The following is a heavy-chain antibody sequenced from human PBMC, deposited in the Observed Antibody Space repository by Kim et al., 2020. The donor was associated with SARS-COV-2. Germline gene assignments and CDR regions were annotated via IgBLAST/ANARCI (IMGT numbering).Heavy chain of an antibody. J-gene: IGHJ4*02. D-gene: IGHD4-17*01. CDR2: IYSGGSI. V-gene: IGHV3-53*01. Sequence: GGSLRLSCAASGFTVSSNYMSWVRQAPGKGLEWVSVIYSGGSIYYADSVKGRFTISRDNSKNTLYLQMNSLGAEDTAGDYCARAYGDYYFDYWGQGTLVTVSS. CDR3: ARAYGDYYFDY. CDR1: GFTVSSNY.